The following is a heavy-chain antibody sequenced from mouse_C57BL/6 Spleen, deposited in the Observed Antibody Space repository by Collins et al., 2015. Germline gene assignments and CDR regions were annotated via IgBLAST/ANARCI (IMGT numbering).Heavy chain of an antibody. D-gene: IGHD1-1*01. CDR3: ARESHYYGSRDYAMDY. CDR2: INTYSGVP. CDR1: GYTFTTYG. J-gene: IGHJ4*01. Sequence: QIQLVQSGLELKKPGETVKISCKASGYTFTTYGMSWVKQAPGKGLKWMGWINTYSGVPTYADDFKGRFAFSLETSASTAYLQINNLKNEDTATYFCARESHYYGSRDYAMDYWGQGTSVTVSS. V-gene: IGHV9-3*01.